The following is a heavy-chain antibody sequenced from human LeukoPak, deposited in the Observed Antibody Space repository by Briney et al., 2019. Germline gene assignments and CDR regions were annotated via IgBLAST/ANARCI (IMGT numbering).Heavy chain of an antibody. J-gene: IGHJ4*02. CDR2: INPRGGST. CDR1: GYIFTTYF. D-gene: IGHD4-11*01. CDR3: ARVGTTGATTDN. V-gene: IGHV1-46*01. Sequence: ASVKVSCKASGYIFTTYFMHWLRQAPGQGPEWMGIINPRGGSTDYAQKFQDRITMTSDTSTSTVYMELKSLTSEDTAVYFCARVGTTGATTDNWGQGTLVTVPS.